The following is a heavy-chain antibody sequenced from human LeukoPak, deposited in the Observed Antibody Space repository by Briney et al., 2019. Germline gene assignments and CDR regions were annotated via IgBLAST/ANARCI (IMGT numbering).Heavy chain of an antibody. Sequence: SGPTLVNPTQTLTLTCTFSGFSLSTSGVGVGWIRQPPGKALEWLALIYWDDDKRYSPSLKSRLTITKDTSKNQVVLTMTNMDPVDTATYYCAHSLLDYYDSSGYPYYFDYWGQGTLVTVSS. CDR2: IYWDDDK. V-gene: IGHV2-5*02. CDR3: AHSLLDYYDSSGYPYYFDY. J-gene: IGHJ4*02. D-gene: IGHD3-22*01. CDR1: GFSLSTSGVG.